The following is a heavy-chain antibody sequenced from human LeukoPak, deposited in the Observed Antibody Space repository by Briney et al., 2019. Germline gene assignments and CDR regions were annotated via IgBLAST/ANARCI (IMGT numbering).Heavy chain of an antibody. CDR2: INPNSGGT. V-gene: IGHV1-2*02. J-gene: IGHJ6*03. Sequence: ASVKVSCKASGGTFNNYAISWVRQAPGQGLEWMGWINPNSGGTNYAQKFQGRVTMTRDTSISTAYMELSRLRSDDTAVYYCARQWLDYYYYYMDVWGKGTTVTVSS. CDR1: GGTFNNYA. CDR3: ARQWLDYYYYYMDV. D-gene: IGHD6-19*01.